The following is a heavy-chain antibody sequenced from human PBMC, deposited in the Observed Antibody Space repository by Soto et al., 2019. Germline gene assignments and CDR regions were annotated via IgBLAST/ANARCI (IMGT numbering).Heavy chain of an antibody. CDR1: GGSISSGGYY. CDR3: ARDSGIAAAGTNYYYYGMDV. D-gene: IGHD6-13*01. CDR2: IYYSGST. J-gene: IGHJ6*02. Sequence: QVQLQESGPGLVKPSQTLSLTCTVSGGSISSGGYYWSWIRQHPGKGLEWIGYIYYSGSTYYNPSLKSRVTISVDTSKNQFSLKLSSVTAADTAVYYCARDSGIAAAGTNYYYYGMDVWGQGTTVTVSS. V-gene: IGHV4-31*03.